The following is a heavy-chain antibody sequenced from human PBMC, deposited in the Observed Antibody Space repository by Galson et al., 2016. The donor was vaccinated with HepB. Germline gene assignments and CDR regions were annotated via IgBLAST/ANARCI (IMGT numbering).Heavy chain of an antibody. CDR1: GFTFSTYG. J-gene: IGHJ4*02. Sequence: GFTFSTYGMHWVRQAPGKGLEWVAVISHDGSNYYYGDSVKGRFTISRDNSKNTLYLQMNSLRAEDTAVYYCAKDLFGDYGGRFDSWGQGTLVTVSS. V-gene: IGHV3-30*18. CDR3: AKDLFGDYGGRFDS. D-gene: IGHD4-23*01. CDR2: ISHDGSNY.